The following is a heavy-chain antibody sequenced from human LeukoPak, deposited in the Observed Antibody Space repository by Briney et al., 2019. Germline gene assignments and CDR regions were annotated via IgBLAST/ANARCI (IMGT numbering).Heavy chain of an antibody. D-gene: IGHD1-1*01. CDR3: ARDRGELRVWFDP. V-gene: IGHV1-18*01. J-gene: IGHJ5*02. CDR1: GYFFSTYG. Sequence: ASVKVSCRTSGYFFSTYGISWVQQAPGQGFEWMGWISGYNDNALYAQKFRGRVTMTADTSTSTAYMELNSLRSDDTAVYYCARDRGELRVWFDPWGQGTLVTVSS. CDR2: ISGYNDNA.